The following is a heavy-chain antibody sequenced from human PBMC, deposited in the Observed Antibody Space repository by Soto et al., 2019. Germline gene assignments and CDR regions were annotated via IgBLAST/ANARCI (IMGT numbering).Heavy chain of an antibody. V-gene: IGHV4-38-2*01. CDR2: RYHSGGT. Sequence: PSETLSLTCAVSGYSISSGYYWGWIRQPPGKGLQWIGNRYHSGGTYYNPSLKSRVTISIDTSNNQFSLKLSSVTAADKSFYYCARVSYFDGGGFFYYFDNWGQGTLVTVSS. CDR3: ARVSYFDGGGFFYYFDN. CDR1: GYSISSGYY. D-gene: IGHD3-22*01. J-gene: IGHJ4*02.